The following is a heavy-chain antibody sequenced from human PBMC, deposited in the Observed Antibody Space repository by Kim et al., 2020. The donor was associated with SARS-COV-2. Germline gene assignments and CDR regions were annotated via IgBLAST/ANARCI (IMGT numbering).Heavy chain of an antibody. V-gene: IGHV3-21*01. CDR1: GFTFSSYS. D-gene: IGHD3-22*01. J-gene: IGHJ4*02. CDR2: ISSSSSYI. Sequence: GGSLRLSCAASGFTFSSYSMNWVRQAPGKGLEWVSSISSSSSYIYYADSVKGRFTISRDNAKNSLYLQMNSLRAEDTAVYYCARDLEDAPYYYDSSGLGDWGQGTLVTVSS. CDR3: ARDLEDAPYYYDSSGLGD.